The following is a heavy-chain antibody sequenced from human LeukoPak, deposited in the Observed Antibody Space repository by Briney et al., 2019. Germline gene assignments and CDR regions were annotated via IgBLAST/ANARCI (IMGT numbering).Heavy chain of an antibody. CDR2: IYPEDSDT. J-gene: IGHJ4*02. Sequence: GESLKISCKGSGYNFTTYWIGWVRQMPGKGLELVAIIYPEDSDTRYSPSFQGQVTISADKSISTAYLQWSSLKASDTAMYYCARQFGVVGVSFYWGQGTLVTVSS. D-gene: IGHD3-16*01. CDR3: ARQFGVVGVSFY. CDR1: GYNFTTYW. V-gene: IGHV5-51*01.